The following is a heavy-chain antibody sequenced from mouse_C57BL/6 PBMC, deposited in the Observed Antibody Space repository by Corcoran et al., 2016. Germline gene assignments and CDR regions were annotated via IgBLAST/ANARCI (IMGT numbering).Heavy chain of an antibody. V-gene: IGHV1-26*01. Sequence: EVQLQQSGPELVKPGASVKISCKASGYTFTDYYMNWVKQSHGKSLEWIGDINPNNGGTSYNQKFKGKATLTVDKSSSAAYMELRSLTSEDSAVYYCAKGDISENYWGQGTTLTVSS. J-gene: IGHJ2*01. CDR2: INPNNGGT. CDR1: GYTFTDYY. D-gene: IGHD3-2*02. CDR3: AKGDISENY.